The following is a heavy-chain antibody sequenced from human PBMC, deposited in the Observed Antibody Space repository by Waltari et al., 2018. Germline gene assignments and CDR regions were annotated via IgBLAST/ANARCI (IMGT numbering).Heavy chain of an antibody. V-gene: IGHV4-34*01. CDR3: ARTLTSLYYGLPPYGMDV. CDR2: INHSGST. CDR1: GGSFSGYY. J-gene: IGHJ6*02. D-gene: IGHD4-17*01. Sequence: QVQLQQWGAGLLKPSETLSLTCAVYGGSFSGYYWSWIRQPPGKGLEWIGEINHSGSTNYNPSLKSRVTISVDTSKNQFSLKLSSVTAADTAVYYCARTLTSLYYGLPPYGMDVWGQGTTVTVSS.